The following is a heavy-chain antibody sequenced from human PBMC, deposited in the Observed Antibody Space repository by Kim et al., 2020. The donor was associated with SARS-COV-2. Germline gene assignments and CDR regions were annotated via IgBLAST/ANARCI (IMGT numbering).Heavy chain of an antibody. Sequence: GITNYNPPLKSRVSISVDTSKNQFSLTLSSVTAADTAVYYCASYGESLDYWGQGTLVTVSS. V-gene: IGHV4-59*01. CDR3: ASYGESLDY. J-gene: IGHJ4*02. CDR2: GIT. D-gene: IGHD3-10*01.